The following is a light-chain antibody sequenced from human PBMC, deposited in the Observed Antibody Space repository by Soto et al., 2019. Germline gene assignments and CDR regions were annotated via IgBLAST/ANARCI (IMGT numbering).Light chain of an antibody. J-gene: IGLJ2*01. Sequence: QLVLTQSPSASASLGVSVKLTCTLSSGHSSYAIAWHQQQPEKGPRYLMKLNSDGSHSKGDGIPDRFSGSSSGAERYLTISSLQSEDEADYYCQTWGSVFGGGTKLTVL. V-gene: IGLV4-69*01. CDR2: LNSDGSH. CDR3: QTWGSV. CDR1: SGHSSYA.